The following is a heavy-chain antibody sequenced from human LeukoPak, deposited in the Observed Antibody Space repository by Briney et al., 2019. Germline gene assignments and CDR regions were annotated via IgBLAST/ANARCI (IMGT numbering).Heavy chain of an antibody. J-gene: IGHJ4*02. Sequence: PSETLSLTCAVYDGSFSGYYWSWIRQPPGKGLEWLGEINHSGSTNYNPSLKSRGTISLETSKSQFSLKVRYVTAADTVVYYCARGLNDSWTGENYWGQGTLVTVSS. CDR1: DGSFSGYY. CDR2: INHSGST. V-gene: IGHV4-34*01. D-gene: IGHD3-3*01. CDR3: ARGLNDSWTGENY.